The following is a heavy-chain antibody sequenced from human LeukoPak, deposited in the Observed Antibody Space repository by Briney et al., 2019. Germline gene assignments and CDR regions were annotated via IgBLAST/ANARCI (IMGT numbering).Heavy chain of an antibody. V-gene: IGHV1-18*01. J-gene: IGHJ4*02. CDR1: GYTFTSYG. CDR3: ARGRYSYGLAPPFFDY. D-gene: IGHD5-18*01. CDR2: ISAYNGNT. Sequence: ASVKVSCKASGYTFTSYGISWVRQAPGQGLEWMGWISAYNGNTNYAQKLQGRVTMTTDTSTSTAYMELRSLRSDDTAVYYCARGRYSYGLAPPFFDYWGQGTLVTVSS.